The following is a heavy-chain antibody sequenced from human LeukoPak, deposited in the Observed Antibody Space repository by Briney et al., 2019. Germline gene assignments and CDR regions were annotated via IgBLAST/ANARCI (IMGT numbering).Heavy chain of an antibody. J-gene: IGHJ4*02. V-gene: IGHV2-70*11. Sequence: SGPTLVNPTQTLTLTCTFSGFSLSTSGMCVSWIRQPPGKALEWLARIDWDDDKYYSTSLKTRLTISKDTSKNQVVLTMTNMDPVDTATYYCARIHATNRGTELQLDYWGQGTLVTVSS. CDR1: GFSLSTSGMC. CDR2: IDWDDDK. CDR3: ARIHATNRGTELQLDY. D-gene: IGHD1-14*01.